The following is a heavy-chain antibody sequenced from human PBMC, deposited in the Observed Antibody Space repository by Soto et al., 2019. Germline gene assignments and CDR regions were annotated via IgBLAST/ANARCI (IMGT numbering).Heavy chain of an antibody. CDR3: ASIMRTRFINAMAD. CDR1: GGTFSSYT. Sequence: QVQLVQSGAEVKKPGSSVKVSCKASGGTFSSYTISWVRQAPGQGLEWMGRIIPILGIANYAQKFQGRVTITADNSKSSAYADLGTRRAEDTAGYYWASIMRTRFINAMADRGQGTTVTFSS. V-gene: IGHV1-69*02. CDR2: IIPILGIA. J-gene: IGHJ6*02.